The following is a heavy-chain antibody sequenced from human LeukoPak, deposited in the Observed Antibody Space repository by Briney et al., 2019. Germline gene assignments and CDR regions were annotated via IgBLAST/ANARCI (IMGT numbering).Heavy chain of an antibody. V-gene: IGHV3-48*03. D-gene: IGHD3/OR15-3a*01. J-gene: IGHJ4*02. CDR3: ARDFGLGAPYFDY. Sequence: PGGSLRLSCAASGFTFSSYDMNWVRQAPGKGLEWVSYTFSSGTTIYYADSVKGRFTISRDNAKNSLYLQMNSLRAEDTAVYYCARDFGLGAPYFDYWGQGTLVTVSS. CDR1: GFTFSSYD. CDR2: TFSSGTTI.